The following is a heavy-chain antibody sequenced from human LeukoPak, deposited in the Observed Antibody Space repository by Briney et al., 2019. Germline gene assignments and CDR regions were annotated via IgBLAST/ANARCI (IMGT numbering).Heavy chain of an antibody. CDR1: GFTFSSYW. CDR2: INSDGSST. D-gene: IGHD2-8*01. CDR3: ASRMGYEWRQ. Sequence: PGRSLRLSCAASGFTFSSYWMHWVRQAPGKGLVWVSRINSDGSSTSYADSVKGRFTISRDNAKNSLYLQMNSLRAEDTAVYYCASRMGYEWRQWGQGTLVTVSS. J-gene: IGHJ4*02. V-gene: IGHV3-74*01.